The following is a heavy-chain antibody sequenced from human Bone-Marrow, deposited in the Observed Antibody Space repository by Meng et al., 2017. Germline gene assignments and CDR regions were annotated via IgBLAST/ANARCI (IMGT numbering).Heavy chain of an antibody. V-gene: IGHV3-11*01. J-gene: IGHJ4*02. CDR1: GFTFSDYY. D-gene: IGHD6-13*01. Sequence: GQLGESGGGLVQPGGSLRLSCAASGFTFSDYYMTWIRQAPGKGLEWVSYITNSGSTIYYADSVKGRFTISRDNAKNSLYLQMNSLRDEDTAVYYCARAHYGSTWGRIDYWGQGTLVTVSS. CDR2: ITNSGSTI. CDR3: ARAHYGSTWGRIDY.